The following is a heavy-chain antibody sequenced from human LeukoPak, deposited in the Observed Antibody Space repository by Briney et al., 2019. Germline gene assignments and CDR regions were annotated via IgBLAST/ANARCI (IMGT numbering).Heavy chain of an antibody. D-gene: IGHD1-14*01. CDR2: ISTGTGR. V-gene: IGHV3-69-1*02. CDR1: GLSFSSSA. CDR3: ATETIGRHYDY. J-gene: IGHJ4*02. Sequence: GESLKISCAASGLSFSSSAFNWFRQAPGKILEWVSSISTGTGRYYAASVKGRFTISRDNAKNSLYLDMDSLRAEDTAVYYCATETIGRHYDYWGQGTLLTVSS.